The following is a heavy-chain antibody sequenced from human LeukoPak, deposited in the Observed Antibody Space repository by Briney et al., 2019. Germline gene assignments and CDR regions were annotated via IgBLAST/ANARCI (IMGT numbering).Heavy chain of an antibody. J-gene: IGHJ6*03. Sequence: SVKVSCKASGYTFTSYGISWVRQAPGQGLEWMGGIIPIFGTANYAQKFQGRVTITTDESTSTAYMELSSLRSEDTAVYYCARAHTTYYDFWSGLPFYYYYYMDVWGKGTTVTVSS. V-gene: IGHV1-69*05. D-gene: IGHD3-3*01. CDR3: ARAHTTYYDFWSGLPFYYYYYMDV. CDR1: GYTFTSYG. CDR2: IIPIFGTA.